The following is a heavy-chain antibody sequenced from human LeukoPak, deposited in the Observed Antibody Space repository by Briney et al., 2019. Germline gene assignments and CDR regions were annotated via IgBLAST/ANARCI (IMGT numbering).Heavy chain of an antibody. D-gene: IGHD3-22*01. CDR3: AREVSEGFDF. Sequence: GGSLRLSCLASGFTFSTYGVNWIRQAPGKGLEWVSSFGTRSTSIYHAGSVKGRFAISRDNAKNSLYLQMNSLRAEDTALYYCAREVSEGFDFWGQGTLVTVSS. CDR2: FGTRSTSI. V-gene: IGHV3-21*01. CDR1: GFTFSTYG. J-gene: IGHJ4*02.